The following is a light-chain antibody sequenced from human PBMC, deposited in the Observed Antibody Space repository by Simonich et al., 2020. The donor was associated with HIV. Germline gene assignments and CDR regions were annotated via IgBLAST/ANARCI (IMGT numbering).Light chain of an antibody. J-gene: IGKJ1*01. CDR3: QQRSHWPT. Sequence: EIVLTQSPATLSLSPGERATLSCRASQSVTSYLAWYKHKPCQAPRLLIYDASNRATGIPARFSGSGSGTDFTLTISSLEPEDFAIYYCQQRSHWPTFGQGTKVEIK. CDR2: DAS. V-gene: IGKV3-11*01. CDR1: QSVTSY.